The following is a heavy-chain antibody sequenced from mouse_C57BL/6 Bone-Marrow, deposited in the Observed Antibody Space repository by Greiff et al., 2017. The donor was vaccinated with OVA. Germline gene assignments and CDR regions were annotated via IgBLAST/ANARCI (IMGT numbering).Heavy chain of an antibody. V-gene: IGHV14-4*01. Sequence: EVKLQESGAELVRPGASVKLSCTASGFNIKDDYMHWVKERPEQGLEWIGWIDPENGDTEYASKFQGKATITADTSSKTVYLHLSSLTSEDTAVYYCTTYRYCGQGTTLTVSS. J-gene: IGHJ2*01. CDR2: IDPENGDT. CDR3: TTYRY. CDR1: GFNIKDDY.